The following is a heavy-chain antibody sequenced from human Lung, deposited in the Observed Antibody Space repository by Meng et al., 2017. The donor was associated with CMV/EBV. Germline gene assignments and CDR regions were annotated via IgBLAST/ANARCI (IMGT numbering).Heavy chain of an antibody. CDR3: ARAYYYDSSCYYIAPNYYYYGMDV. CDR2: ISSSSSYI. V-gene: IGHV3-21*01. CDR1: GFTFSSHS. Sequence: GESLKIPCAASGFTFSSHSMNRVRQAPGKGLEWVSSISSSSSYIYYADSVKGRFTISRDNSKNPLYLQMNGLRAEDTAVYYCARAYYYDSSCYYIAPNYYYYGMDVWGQGTTVTVSS. D-gene: IGHD3-22*01. J-gene: IGHJ6*02.